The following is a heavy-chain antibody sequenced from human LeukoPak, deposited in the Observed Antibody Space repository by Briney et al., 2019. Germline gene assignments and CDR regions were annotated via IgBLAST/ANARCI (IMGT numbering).Heavy chain of an antibody. D-gene: IGHD2-8*01. Sequence: SETLSLTCTVSGGSINSGDLYWSWVRQPPGTGLEWLGYIYYSGSTYYNPSLKSRVTISVDTSKNQFSLKLSSVTAADTAVYYCARVRMRLRAYYFDYWGQGTLVTVSS. V-gene: IGHV4-30-4*01. J-gene: IGHJ4*02. CDR2: IYYSGST. CDR1: GGSINSGDLY. CDR3: ARVRMRLRAYYFDY.